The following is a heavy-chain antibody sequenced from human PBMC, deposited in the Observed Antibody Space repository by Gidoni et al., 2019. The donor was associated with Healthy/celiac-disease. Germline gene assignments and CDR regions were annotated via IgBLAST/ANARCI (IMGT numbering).Heavy chain of an antibody. D-gene: IGHD6-19*01. CDR3: ARDQAVAGKSFGGPFNWFDP. CDR2: ISAYNGNT. Sequence: QVQLVQSGAEVKKPGASVKVSCKASGYTFTSYGISWVRQAPGQGLEWMGWISAYNGNTNYAQKLQGRVTMTTDTSTSTAYMELRSLRSDDTAVYYCARDQAVAGKSFGGPFNWFDPWGQGTLVTVSS. V-gene: IGHV1-18*01. CDR1: GYTFTSYG. J-gene: IGHJ5*02.